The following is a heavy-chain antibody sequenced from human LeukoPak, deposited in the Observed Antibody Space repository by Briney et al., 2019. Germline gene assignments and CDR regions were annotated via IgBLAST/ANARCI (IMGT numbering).Heavy chain of an antibody. CDR1: GFTVSSNY. J-gene: IGHJ6*02. D-gene: IGHD6-6*01. CDR2: IYSGGST. Sequence: GGSLRLSCAASGFTVSSNYMSWVRQAPGKGLEWVSVIYSGGSTYYADSVKGRFTISRDNSKNTLYLQMNSLRAEDTAVYYCARDPFYSSSQGGMDVWDQGTTVTVSS. CDR3: ARDPFYSSSQGGMDV. V-gene: IGHV3-53*01.